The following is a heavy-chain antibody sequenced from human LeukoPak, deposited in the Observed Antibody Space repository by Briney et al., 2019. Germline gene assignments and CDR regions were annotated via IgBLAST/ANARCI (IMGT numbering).Heavy chain of an antibody. V-gene: IGHV4-31*03. CDR3: ARGHNSGWYNWFDP. CDR1: SGSISSGGYY. J-gene: IGHJ5*02. CDR2: IYYSGST. D-gene: IGHD6-19*01. Sequence: PSQTLSLTCTVSSGSISSGGYYLSWIRQLPGKGLECIGYIYYSGSTSYNPSLKSRVTISVDTSKNQFSLTVSSVTAADTAVYYCARGHNSGWYNWFDPWGQGTLVTVSS.